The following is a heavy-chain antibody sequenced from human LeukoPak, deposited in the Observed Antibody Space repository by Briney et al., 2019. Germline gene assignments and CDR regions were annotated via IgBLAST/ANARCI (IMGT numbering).Heavy chain of an antibody. J-gene: IGHJ4*02. CDR2: ISYDGSNK. Sequence: GGSLRLSCAASGFTFSSYGMHWVRQAPGKGLEWVAVISYDGSNKYYADSVKGRFTISRDSSKNTLYLQMNSLRAEDTAVYYCAREDNFDYWGQGTLVTVSS. CDR3: AREDNFDY. CDR1: GFTFSSYG. V-gene: IGHV3-30*03.